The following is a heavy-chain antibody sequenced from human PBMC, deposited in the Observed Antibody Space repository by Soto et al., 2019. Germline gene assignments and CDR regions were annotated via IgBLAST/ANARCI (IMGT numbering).Heavy chain of an antibody. CDR1: GGSISSHY. V-gene: IGHV4-59*11. D-gene: IGHD6-13*01. CDR2: IYYSGST. J-gene: IGHJ5*02. CDR3: ARDAVAGTLNWFDP. Sequence: PSETLSLTCTVSGGSISSHYWSWIRQPPGKGLERIGYIYYSGSTNYNPSLKSRVTISVDTSKYQFSLKLSSVTAADTAVYYCARDAVAGTLNWFDPWGQGTLVTVS.